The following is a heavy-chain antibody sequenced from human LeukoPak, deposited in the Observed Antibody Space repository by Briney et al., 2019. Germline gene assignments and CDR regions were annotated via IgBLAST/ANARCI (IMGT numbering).Heavy chain of an antibody. Sequence: ASETLSLTCTVSGGSISSGGYYWSWIRQPPGKGLEWIGYIYHSGSTYYNPSLKSRVTISVDRSKNQFSLKLSSVTAADTAVYYCAREIFHRYYFDYWGQGTLVTVSS. CDR2: IYHSGST. CDR3: AREIFHRYYFDY. J-gene: IGHJ4*02. CDR1: GGSISSGGYY. V-gene: IGHV4-30-2*01. D-gene: IGHD3-3*01.